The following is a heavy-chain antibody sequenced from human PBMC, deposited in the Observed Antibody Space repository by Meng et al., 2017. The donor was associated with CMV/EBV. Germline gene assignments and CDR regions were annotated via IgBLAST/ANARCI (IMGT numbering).Heavy chain of an antibody. D-gene: IGHD6-13*01. Sequence: ASVKVSCKASGYTFTGYYMHWVRQAPGQGLEWMGWINPNSGGTNYAQKFQSRVTMTRDTSISTAYMELSRLRSDDTAVYYCARGGRRIAAVNNWFDPWGQGTLVTVSS. CDR1: GYTFTGYY. J-gene: IGHJ5*02. CDR3: ARGGRRIAAVNNWFDP. V-gene: IGHV1-2*02. CDR2: INPNSGGT.